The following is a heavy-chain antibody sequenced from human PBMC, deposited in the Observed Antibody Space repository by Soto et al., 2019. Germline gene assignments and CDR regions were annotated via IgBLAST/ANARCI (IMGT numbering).Heavy chain of an antibody. V-gene: IGHV3-11*06. Sequence: QVQLVESGGGLVKPGGSLRLSCAASGFTFSDYYMSWIRQAPGKGLEWVSYISSSSSYTNYADSVKGRFTISRDNAKNSLYLQMNSLRAEDTAVYYCARGTSRFLEWLWHAFDIWGQGTMVTVSS. D-gene: IGHD3-3*01. CDR3: ARGTSRFLEWLWHAFDI. CDR2: ISSSSSYT. J-gene: IGHJ3*02. CDR1: GFTFSDYY.